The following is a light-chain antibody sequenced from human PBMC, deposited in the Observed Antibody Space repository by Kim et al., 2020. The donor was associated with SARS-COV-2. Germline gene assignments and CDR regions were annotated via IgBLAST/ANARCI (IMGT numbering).Light chain of an antibody. V-gene: IGLV4-69*01. CDR1: TGSDDCG. Sequence: TSTTSTGSDDCGNDWHQQQPGKGPRYLIEVNSDGSNRKGDGIPDLFSGSSAGADRYLTICSLQSDDEADYYSQTWGPGIRVFGRGTKVTVL. CDR3: QTWGPGIRV. CDR2: VNSDGSN. J-gene: IGLJ3*02.